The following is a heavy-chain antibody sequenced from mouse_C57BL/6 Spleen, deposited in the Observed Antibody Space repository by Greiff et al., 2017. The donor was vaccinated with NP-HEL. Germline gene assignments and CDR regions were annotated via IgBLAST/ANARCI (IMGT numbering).Heavy chain of an antibody. D-gene: IGHD1-1*01. J-gene: IGHJ2*01. CDR2: IFPGDGDT. CDR3: ARGRCPDY. V-gene: IGHV1-80*01. CDR1: GYAFSSYW. Sequence: VQLQQSGAELVKPGASVKISCKASGYAFSSYWMNWLKQRPGKGLEWIGQIFPGDGDTNNNGKYKGKTTMLAEETSSTDNMQLSSLTSEDSAVYFCARGRCPDYWGQGTPLTVSS.